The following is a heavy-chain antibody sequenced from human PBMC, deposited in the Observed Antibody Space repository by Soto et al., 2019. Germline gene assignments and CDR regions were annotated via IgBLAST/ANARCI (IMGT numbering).Heavy chain of an antibody. V-gene: IGHV3-30*18. CDR1: GFTFSSYG. D-gene: IGHD5-12*01. CDR2: ISYDGSNK. J-gene: IGHJ5*02. CDR3: AKDREMATISWFDP. Sequence: QVQLVESGGGVVQPGRSLRLSCAASGFTFSSYGMHWVRQAPGKGLEWVAVISYDGSNKYYADSVKGRFTISRDNSKNTLYLQMNSLRAEDTAVYYCAKDREMATISWFDPWGQGTLVTVSS.